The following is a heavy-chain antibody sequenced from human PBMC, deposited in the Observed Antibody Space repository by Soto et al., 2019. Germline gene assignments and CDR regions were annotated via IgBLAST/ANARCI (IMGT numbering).Heavy chain of an antibody. V-gene: IGHV3-23*01. CDR2: VSLTGDRT. CDR3: ARGGGYCTPTSCAIDS. CDR1: RFSFSSYE. Sequence: GGSLRLSCVASRFSFSSYEMSWVRQAAGKGLEWVSRVSLTGDRTNYAGSVKGRFTVSRDNFKNTLYLEMDSLRHEDTAIYYCARGGGYCTPTSCAIDSWGRGTPVTVSS. D-gene: IGHD2-8*01. J-gene: IGHJ4*02.